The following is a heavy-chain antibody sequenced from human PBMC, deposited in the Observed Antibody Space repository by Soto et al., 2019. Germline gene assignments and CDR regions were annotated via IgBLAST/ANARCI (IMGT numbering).Heavy chain of an antibody. CDR2: ISVYNGNI. CDR3: ARTYGSGDYFLPFEY. V-gene: IGHV1-18*01. CDR1: GYMFNTYG. J-gene: IGHJ4*02. D-gene: IGHD3-10*01. Sequence: WASVKVSCKASGYMFNTYGITWVRQAPGQGLEWMGWISVYNGNIDYAQKFEGRVTMTIDTSTSTAYMELKSLTSDDTAVYHCARTYGSGDYFLPFEYWGQGTPVTVSS.